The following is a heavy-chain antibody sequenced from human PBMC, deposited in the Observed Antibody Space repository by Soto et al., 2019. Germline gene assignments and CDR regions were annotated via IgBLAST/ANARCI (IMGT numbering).Heavy chain of an antibody. J-gene: IGHJ6*02. Sequence: QVQLVQSGAEVKKPGSSVKVSCKASGGTFRSYSISWVRQAPGQGLEWMGGIIPIFDITNYAQKVQGRVTITADDSTSTAYMELSSLGSDDTAVYYCARPDEGGYSSNHHYYYALDVWGQGTTVTV. V-gene: IGHV1-69*01. CDR1: GGTFRSYS. CDR2: IIPIFDIT. D-gene: IGHD3-22*01. CDR3: ARPDEGGYSSNHHYYYALDV.